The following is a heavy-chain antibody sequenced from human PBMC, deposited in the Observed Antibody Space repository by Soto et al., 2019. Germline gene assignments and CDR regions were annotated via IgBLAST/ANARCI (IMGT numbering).Heavy chain of an antibody. CDR1: GYTFSDYY. J-gene: IGHJ4*02. Sequence: ASVKVSCKASGYTFSDYYIHWVRQAPGQGLEWMGWINPNSGGTKYAPKFQGGVTMTRDTSITTAYMELSRLRSGDTAVYYCARGTYYYDSSGHTSAFDYWGQGTLGTVS. V-gene: IGHV1-2*02. CDR2: INPNSGGT. CDR3: ARGTYYYDSSGHTSAFDY. D-gene: IGHD3-22*01.